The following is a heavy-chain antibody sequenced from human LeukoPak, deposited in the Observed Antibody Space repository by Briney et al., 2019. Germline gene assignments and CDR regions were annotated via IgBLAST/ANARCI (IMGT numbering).Heavy chain of an antibody. CDR3: AREIVVVTVYYYYGMDV. Sequence: ASVKVSCKASGGTFSSYAISWVRQAPGQGLEWMGRIIPILGIANYAQKFQGRVTITADKSTSTAYMELSSLRSEDTAVYYCAREIVVVTVYYYYGMDVWGQGTTVTVSS. V-gene: IGHV1-69*04. J-gene: IGHJ6*02. CDR1: GGTFSSYA. D-gene: IGHD2-21*02. CDR2: IIPILGIA.